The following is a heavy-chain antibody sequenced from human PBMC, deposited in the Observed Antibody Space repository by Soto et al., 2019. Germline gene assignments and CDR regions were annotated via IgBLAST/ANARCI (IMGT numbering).Heavy chain of an antibody. CDR1: GGSFSGYY. CDR2: INHSGST. J-gene: IGHJ4*02. CDR3: ARGRRPYYYDSSRAFFDY. D-gene: IGHD3-22*01. Sequence: PSETLSLTCAVYGGSFSGYYWSWIRQPPGKGLEWIGEINHSGSTNYNPSLKSRVTISVDTSKNQFSLKLSSVTAADTAVYYCARGRRPYYYDSSRAFFDYWGRGTLVTVSS. V-gene: IGHV4-34*01.